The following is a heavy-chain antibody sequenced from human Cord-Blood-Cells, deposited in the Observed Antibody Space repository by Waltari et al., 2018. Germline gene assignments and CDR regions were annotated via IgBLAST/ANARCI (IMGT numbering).Heavy chain of an antibody. J-gene: IGHJ4*02. CDR2: INHSGST. Sequence: QVQLQQWGAGLLKPSETLSLTCAVYGGSFSGYYWSWIRQPPGKGLEWIGEINHSGSTNYNPSLKSRVTISVDTSKNQFSLKLSSVTAADTAVYYCARVSLAVKNFDYWGQGTLVTVSS. CDR3: ARVSLAVKNFDY. CDR1: GGSFSGYY. D-gene: IGHD6-19*01. V-gene: IGHV4-34*01.